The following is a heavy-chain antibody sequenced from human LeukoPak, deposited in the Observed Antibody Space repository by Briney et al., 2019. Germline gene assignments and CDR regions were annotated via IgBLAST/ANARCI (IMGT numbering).Heavy chain of an antibody. CDR2: ISSSSSYI. V-gene: IGHV3-21*01. J-gene: IGHJ4*02. Sequence: GGSLRLSCAASGFTISSYSMNWVRQAPGKGLEWVSSISSSSSYIYYADSVKGRFTISRDNAKNSLYLQMNSLRAEDTAVYYCARSYDSSGYYWYYFDYWGQGTLVTVSS. CDR1: GFTISSYS. CDR3: ARSYDSSGYYWYYFDY. D-gene: IGHD3-22*01.